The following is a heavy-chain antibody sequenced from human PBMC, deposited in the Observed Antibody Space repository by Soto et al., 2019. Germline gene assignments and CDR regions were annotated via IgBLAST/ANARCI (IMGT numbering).Heavy chain of an antibody. CDR2: IYSGGST. Sequence: VQLVESGGGLVQPGGSLRLSCAASGFTVSTKCMSWVRQAPGKGLEWVSVIYSGGSTFYADSVRGRFTISRDNSKNTVNLQMNSLRAEDTAVYYCARDPWAADYWGQGTLVTVSS. J-gene: IGHJ4*02. V-gene: IGHV3-66*01. D-gene: IGHD3-16*01. CDR1: GFTVSTKC. CDR3: ARDPWAADY.